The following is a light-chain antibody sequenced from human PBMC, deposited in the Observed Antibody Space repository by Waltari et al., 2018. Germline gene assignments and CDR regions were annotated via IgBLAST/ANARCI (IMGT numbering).Light chain of an antibody. CDR3: STWDHSLRAQV. J-gene: IGLJ3*02. V-gene: IGLV1-44*01. Sequence: QSALTQEASVSGTVGQKVTLSCTGNSNNIGSYAVGWYQQISHGAPKTVMFGNSLPSGIPDGCSGSKSGTTASLTMSGLQPEDEADYYCSTWDHSLRAQVFGGGTKLTVL. CDR2: GNS. CDR1: SNNIGSYA.